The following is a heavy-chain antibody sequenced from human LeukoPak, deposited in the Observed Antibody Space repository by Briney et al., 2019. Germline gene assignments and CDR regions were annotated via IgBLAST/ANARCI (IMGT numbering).Heavy chain of an antibody. J-gene: IGHJ6*02. CDR3: ARDVFYYGSGSSDYYYYGMDV. V-gene: IGHV1-18*01. CDR1: GYTFTNYG. CDR2: ISAYNGNT. D-gene: IGHD3-10*01. Sequence: ASVTVSCKASGYTFTNYGISWVRQAPGQGLEGMGWISAYNGNTNYAQKLQGRVTMTTDTSTSTAYMELRSLRSDDTAVYYCARDVFYYGSGSSDYYYYGMDVWGQGTTVTVSS.